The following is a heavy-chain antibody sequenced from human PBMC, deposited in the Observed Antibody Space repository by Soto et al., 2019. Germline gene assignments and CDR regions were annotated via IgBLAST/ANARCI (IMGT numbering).Heavy chain of an antibody. J-gene: IGHJ4*02. Sequence: SETLYLACAVYGSSFSGFYWSWIRQPPGKGLEWIGEINHSGGTKYNSSLKSRVTISVDTPKNQFSLKMTSVTAADTAVYYCARGTRITMHSLWGQGALVTVSS. CDR2: INHSGGT. V-gene: IGHV4-34*01. CDR3: ARGTRITMHSL. D-gene: IGHD3-3*01. CDR1: GSSFSGFY.